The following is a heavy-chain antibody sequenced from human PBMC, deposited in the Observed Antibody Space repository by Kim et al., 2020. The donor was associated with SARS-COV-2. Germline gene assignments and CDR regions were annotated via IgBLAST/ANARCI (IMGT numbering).Heavy chain of an antibody. D-gene: IGHD1-1*01. J-gene: IGHJ6*02. CDR2: VSYSGGT. Sequence: SETLSLTCTVSGDSVATDFWTWIRQAPGKGLDWIGYVSYSGGTSYNPSLRGRLTISVDTSRKHVSLRLNSVTAADTGIYYCTRAQQLAPRGYGMDVWRRGTADIVSS. CDR1: GDSVATDF. V-gene: IGHV4-59*02. CDR3: TRAQQLAPRGYGMDV.